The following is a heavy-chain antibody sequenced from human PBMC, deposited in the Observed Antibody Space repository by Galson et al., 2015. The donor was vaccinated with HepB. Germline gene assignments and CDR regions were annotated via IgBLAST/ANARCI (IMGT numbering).Heavy chain of an antibody. CDR1: GFTFSSFG. D-gene: IGHD2-15*01. J-gene: IGHJ4*02. CDR3: AKGDRGDCRGVRYCPFDY. CDR2: IVGGGVDT. V-gene: IGHV3-23*01. Sequence: SLRLSCAASGFTFSSFGMSWVRQAPGKGLEWVSAIVGGGVDTYHADSVKGQFTISRDNSKNTLYLQMNSLRAEDTAIYYCAKGDRGDCRGVRYCPFDYWGQGALVTVSS.